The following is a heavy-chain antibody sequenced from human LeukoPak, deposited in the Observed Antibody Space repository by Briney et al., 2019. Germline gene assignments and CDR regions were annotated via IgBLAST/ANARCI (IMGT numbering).Heavy chain of an antibody. V-gene: IGHV3-53*01. CDR3: AREWYYYDSSGYYDY. Sequence: GGSLRLSCAASGFTVSSNYMSWVRQAPGKGLEWVSVIYSGGSTYYADSVKGRFTISRDNSKNTLYLQMNSLRAEDTAVYYCAREWYYYDSSGYYDYRGQGTLVTVSS. CDR1: GFTVSSNY. CDR2: IYSGGST. D-gene: IGHD3-22*01. J-gene: IGHJ4*02.